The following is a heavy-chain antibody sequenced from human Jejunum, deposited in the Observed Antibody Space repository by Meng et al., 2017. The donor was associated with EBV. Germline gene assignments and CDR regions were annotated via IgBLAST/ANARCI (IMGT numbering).Heavy chain of an antibody. CDR2: INQVGSA. Sequence: VQLQESGPGLVKPSGTLSLTCAVSTDFISSYEWWSWVRQPPGKGLEWLGEINQVGSAYYNPSLKSRVTISIDTSKRQFSLRLNSMTAADTAVYYCARASSERLLDYWGQGTLVTASS. J-gene: IGHJ4*02. CDR1: TDFISSYEW. V-gene: IGHV4-4*02. CDR3: ARASSERLLDY. D-gene: IGHD1-14*01.